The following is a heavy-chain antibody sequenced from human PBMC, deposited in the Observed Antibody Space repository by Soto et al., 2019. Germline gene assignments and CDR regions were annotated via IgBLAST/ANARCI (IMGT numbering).Heavy chain of an antibody. CDR3: ATHNRDGYNYPFDF. CDR2: IYYTGST. D-gene: IGHD5-12*01. CDR1: GGSISSGDYY. V-gene: IGHV4-31*03. Sequence: SETLSLTCTVSGGSISSGDYYWSWIRQLPGKDLEWIGYIYYTGSTYYNPSLKSRVTISVDTSKNQFSLRLSSVTAADTAVYYCATHNRDGYNYPFDFWGQGTLVTVSS. J-gene: IGHJ4*02.